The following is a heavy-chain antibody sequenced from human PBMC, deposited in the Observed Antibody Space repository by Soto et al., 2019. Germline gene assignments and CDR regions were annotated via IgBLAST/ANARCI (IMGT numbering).Heavy chain of an antibody. CDR3: ARGRYSGYDFDY. V-gene: IGHV4-30-4*01. Sequence: SETLSLTCTVSGGSISSGDYYWSWIRQPPGKGLEWIGYIYYSGSTYYNPSLKSRVTISVDTSKNQFSLKLSSVTAADTAVYYCARGRYSGYDFDYWGQGTLVTVSS. J-gene: IGHJ4*02. D-gene: IGHD5-12*01. CDR1: GGSISSGDYY. CDR2: IYYSGST.